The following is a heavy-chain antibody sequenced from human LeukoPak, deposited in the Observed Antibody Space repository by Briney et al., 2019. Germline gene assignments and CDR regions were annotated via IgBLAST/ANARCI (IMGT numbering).Heavy chain of an antibody. J-gene: IGHJ4*02. CDR1: GYTFPGYY. CDR3: AREPPYDILTGYHFDY. Sequence: ASVKVPCKASGYTFPGYYMHWVRQAPGQGLEWMGWINPKSGGTNYAQKFQGRVTMTRDTSISTAYMELSRLRSDDTAVYYCAREPPYDILTGYHFDYWGQGTLVTVSS. D-gene: IGHD3-9*01. CDR2: INPKSGGT. V-gene: IGHV1-2*02.